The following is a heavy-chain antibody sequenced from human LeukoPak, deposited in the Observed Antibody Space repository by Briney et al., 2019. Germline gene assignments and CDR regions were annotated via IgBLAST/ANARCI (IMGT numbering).Heavy chain of an antibody. V-gene: IGHV3-30*02. D-gene: IGHD1-7*01. CDR3: ARDSGTIAYFDY. J-gene: IGHJ4*02. Sequence: GSLRPSRAAAGIRLKYHGHDRGRQGPGKGVEGVAFIQYDGNNEFYADSVKGRFTISRDNSKNTLYLQMSSLRAEDTAVYYCARDSGTIAYFDYWGQGTLVTVSS. CDR2: IQYDGNNE. CDR1: GIRLKYHG.